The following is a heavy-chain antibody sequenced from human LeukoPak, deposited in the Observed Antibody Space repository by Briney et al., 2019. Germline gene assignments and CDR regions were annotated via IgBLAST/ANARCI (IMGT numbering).Heavy chain of an antibody. Sequence: GASLRLSCAASGFIFRNYAMSWVRQAPGKGLEWVSAITGSGDTTYYAGFVKGRFTISRDSSKNTLYVEMNTLRAEDTAVYYCAKWGDYDILTGYYVSDFWGQGTLVTVSS. CDR3: AKWGDYDILTGYYVSDF. V-gene: IGHV3-23*01. CDR2: ITGSGDTT. J-gene: IGHJ4*02. D-gene: IGHD3-9*01. CDR1: GFIFRNYA.